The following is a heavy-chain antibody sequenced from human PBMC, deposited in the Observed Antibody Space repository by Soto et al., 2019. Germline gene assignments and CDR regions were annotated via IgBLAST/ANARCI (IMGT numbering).Heavy chain of an antibody. CDR2: IYYSGST. V-gene: IGHV4-59*01. CDR3: ARGRSYYGSGSYHDY. J-gene: IGHJ4*02. Sequence: XETLCLTCTVSGGSISSYYWSWIRQPPGKGLEWIGYIYYSGSTNYNPSLKSRVTISVDTSKNQFSLKLSSVTAADTAVYYCARGRSYYGSGSYHDYWGQGTPVTVSS. CDR1: GGSISSYY. D-gene: IGHD3-10*01.